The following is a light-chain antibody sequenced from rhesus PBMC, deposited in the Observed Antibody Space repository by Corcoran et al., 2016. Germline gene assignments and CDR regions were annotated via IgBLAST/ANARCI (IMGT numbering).Light chain of an antibody. Sequence: QAALTQPRSVSGSPGQTDTIACTGTISDIGTYDYVSWYQQHPGTAPKLMISEVTKRASGVSDRFSGSKSGNTASLTIPGLQAEDVSDYYGSSYAGNYVYIFGGGTRLTVL. J-gene: IGLJ1*01. CDR1: ISDIGTYDY. CDR2: EVT. CDR3: SSYAGNYVYI. V-gene: IGLV2-32*02.